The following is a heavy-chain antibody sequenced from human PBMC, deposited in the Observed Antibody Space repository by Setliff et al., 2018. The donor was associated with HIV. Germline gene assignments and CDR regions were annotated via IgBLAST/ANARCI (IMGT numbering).Heavy chain of an antibody. V-gene: IGHV3-33*08. CDR2: IWKDGSKI. Sequence: GGSLRLSCAVSGFSFSRYGMHWVRQAPGRGLEWVAVIWKDGSKIYYADSVKGRFTISRDNAKNSLYLQMNSLRAEDTAVYYCARASYYYDSSGWVDYWGQGTLVTVSS. CDR1: GFSFSRYG. D-gene: IGHD3-22*01. J-gene: IGHJ4*02. CDR3: ARASYYYDSSGWVDY.